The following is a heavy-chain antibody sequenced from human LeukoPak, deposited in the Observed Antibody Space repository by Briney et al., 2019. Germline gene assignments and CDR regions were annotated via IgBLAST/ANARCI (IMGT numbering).Heavy chain of an antibody. V-gene: IGHV3-21*01. CDR3: ARELSWGAYYYDSSGYYFDY. CDR2: ISSSSSYI. D-gene: IGHD3-22*01. J-gene: IGHJ4*02. Sequence: GGSLRLSCAASGFTFSSYSMNWVRQAPGKGLEWVSSISSSSSYIYYADSVKGRFTISRDNAKNSLYLQMNSLRAEDTAVYYCARELSWGAYYYDSSGYYFDYWGQGTLVTVSS. CDR1: GFTFSSYS.